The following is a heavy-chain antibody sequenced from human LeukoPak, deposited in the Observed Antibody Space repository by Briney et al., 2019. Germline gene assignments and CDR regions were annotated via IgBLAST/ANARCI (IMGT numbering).Heavy chain of an antibody. CDR2: IYTSGST. J-gene: IGHJ6*03. Sequence: SETLSLTCTVSGGSISSYYWSWIRQPAGKGLEWIGSIYTSGSTNYNPSLKSRVTMSVDTSKNQFSLKLSSVTAADTAVYYCARDQSSYYGSGSYYTTRSNCYYYMDVWGKGTTVTVSS. D-gene: IGHD3-10*01. CDR1: GGSISSYY. V-gene: IGHV4-4*07. CDR3: ARDQSSYYGSGSYYTTRSNCYYYMDV.